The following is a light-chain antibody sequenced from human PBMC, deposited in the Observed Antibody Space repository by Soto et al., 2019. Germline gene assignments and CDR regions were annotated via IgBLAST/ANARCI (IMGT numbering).Light chain of an antibody. Sequence: QSALTQPASVSGSPGQSITISCTGTSSDVGGYNYVSWYQQHPGKAPKLMIYDVSNRPSGVSNRFSGSKSGNTASLTISGLQAEDEADYYCSSYTSSSPCVFGTGNKLTVL. CDR3: SSYTSSSPCV. V-gene: IGLV2-14*01. J-gene: IGLJ1*01. CDR1: SSDVGGYNY. CDR2: DVS.